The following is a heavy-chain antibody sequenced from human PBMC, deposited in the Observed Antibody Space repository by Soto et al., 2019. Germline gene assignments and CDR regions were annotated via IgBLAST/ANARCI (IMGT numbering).Heavy chain of an antibody. CDR3: DRAESITIFGVVLAYFDY. CDR1: GGYITSGDYY. V-gene: IGHV4-30-4*01. J-gene: IGHJ4*02. Sequence: QVQLQESGPGLVKPSQTLSLTCSVSGGYITSGDYYWGWIRQPPGKGLAWIGYIHNCGSTYYSPSLKSRVTILVDTSKNEFYLELSSVTAADTAVYYCDRAESITIFGVVLAYFDYWGRGTLVTVSS. CDR2: IHNCGST. D-gene: IGHD3-3*01.